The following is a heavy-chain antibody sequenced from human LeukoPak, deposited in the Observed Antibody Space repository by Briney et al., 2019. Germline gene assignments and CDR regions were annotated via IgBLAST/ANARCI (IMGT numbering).Heavy chain of an antibody. CDR1: GGSISSGSYY. J-gene: IGHJ5*02. Sequence: SETLSLTCTVSGGSISSGSYYWSWIWQPAGKGLEWIGRIYTSGSTNYNPSLKSRVTISVDTSKNQFSLKLSSVTAADTAVYYCARDRVGYCSSTSCLNWFDPWGQGTLVTVSS. CDR3: ARDRVGYCSSTSCLNWFDP. CDR2: IYTSGST. D-gene: IGHD2-2*01. V-gene: IGHV4-61*02.